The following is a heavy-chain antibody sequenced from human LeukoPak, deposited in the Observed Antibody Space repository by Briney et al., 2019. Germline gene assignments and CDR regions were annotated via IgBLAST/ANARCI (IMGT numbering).Heavy chain of an antibody. J-gene: IGHJ4*02. V-gene: IGHV3-21*04. CDR2: ISSSSSYI. CDR1: GFTFSTYS. Sequence: PGGSLRLSCEVSGFTFSTYSMNWVRQAPGKGLEWVSSISSSSSYIYYADSVKGRFTISRDNAKNSLFLQMNSLRAEDTAVYYCARDYDILTGYGESARDFDYWGQGTLVTVSS. D-gene: IGHD3-9*01. CDR3: ARDYDILTGYGESARDFDY.